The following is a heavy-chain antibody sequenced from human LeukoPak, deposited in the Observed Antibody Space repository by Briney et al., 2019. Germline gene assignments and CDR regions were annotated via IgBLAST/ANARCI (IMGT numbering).Heavy chain of an antibody. D-gene: IGHD7-27*01. V-gene: IGHV4-31*03. CDR3: ARDGDAAAFDY. CDR1: GGSISSGGYY. CDR2: IYYSGST. J-gene: IGHJ4*02. Sequence: ASETLSLTCTVSGGSISSGGYYWSWIRQHPGKGLEWIGYIYYSGSTYYNPSLKSRVTISVDTSKNQFSLKLSSVTAADTAVYYCARDGDAAAFDYWGQGTLVTVSS.